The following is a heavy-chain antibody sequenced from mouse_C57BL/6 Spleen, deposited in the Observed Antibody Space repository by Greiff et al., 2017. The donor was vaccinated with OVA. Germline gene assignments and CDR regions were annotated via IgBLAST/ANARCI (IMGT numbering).Heavy chain of an antibody. J-gene: IGHJ3*01. CDR3: ARGYSWFAY. CDR2: INPNNGGT. D-gene: IGHD2-3*01. CDR1: GYTFPDYN. V-gene: IGHV1-18*01. Sequence: VQLQQSGPELVKPGASVKIPCKASGYTFPDYNMDWVKQSHGKSLEWIGDINPNNGGTIYNQKFKGKATLTVDKSSSTAYMELRSLTSEDTAVYYCARGYSWFAYWGQGTLVTVSA.